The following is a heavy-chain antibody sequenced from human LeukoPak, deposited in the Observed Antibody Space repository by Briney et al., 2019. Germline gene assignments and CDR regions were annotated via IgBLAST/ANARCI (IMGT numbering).Heavy chain of an antibody. D-gene: IGHD1-26*01. CDR2: INGDGTNT. Sequence: GGSLRLSCEASGFTFSNYWMHWVRQTPGKGLVWVSSINGDGTNTRYADSVKGRSTISRDNAKNTLNLQTNSVRAEDTAVYYCARDERWSLTYWGQGTLVSVSS. CDR1: GFTFSNYW. V-gene: IGHV3-74*01. CDR3: ARDERWSLTY. J-gene: IGHJ4*02.